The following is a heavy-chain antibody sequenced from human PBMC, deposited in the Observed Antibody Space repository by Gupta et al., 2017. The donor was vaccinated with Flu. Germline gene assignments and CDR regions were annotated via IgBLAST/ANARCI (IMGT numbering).Heavy chain of an antibody. V-gene: IGHV4-34*01. CDR2: INHSGST. J-gene: IGHJ3*02. Sequence: IRHPPGKGLEWIGEINHSGSTNYNPSLKSRVTISVDTSKKQFSLKLSAVTAADTAVYYCARVLAYYYGCSGYHDAFDIGGQGTMVTVS. D-gene: IGHD3-22*01. CDR3: ARVLAYYYGCSGYHDAFDI.